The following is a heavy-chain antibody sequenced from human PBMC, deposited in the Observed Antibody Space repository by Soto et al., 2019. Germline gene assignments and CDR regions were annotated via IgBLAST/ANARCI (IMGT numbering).Heavy chain of an antibody. CDR1: GGSVSSGSYY. CDR3: ARETVVLVPAAILVGYYGMDV. CDR2: IYYSGST. V-gene: IGHV4-61*01. D-gene: IGHD2-2*01. J-gene: IGHJ6*02. Sequence: PSETLSLTCTVSGGSVSSGSYYWSWIRQPPGKGLEWIGYIYYSGSTNYNPSLKSRVTISVDTSKNQFSLKLSSVTAADTAVYYCARETVVLVPAAILVGYYGMDVWGQGTTVTVSS.